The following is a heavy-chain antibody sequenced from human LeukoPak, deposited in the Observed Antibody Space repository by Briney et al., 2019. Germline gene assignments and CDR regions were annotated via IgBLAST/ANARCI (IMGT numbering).Heavy chain of an antibody. V-gene: IGHV4-38-2*01. CDR1: GYSISSGYY. CDR3: AGYAATTVTTDTLIYFDY. Sequence: SETLSLTCAVSGYSISSGYYGCWSRQPAGKGVEWIGSMYHSGSTYYNPSLKSPVTISVDTSKSQFSLKLSSVTAADTAVYYCAGYAATTVTTDTLIYFDYWGQGTLVTVSS. D-gene: IGHD4-17*01. CDR2: MYHSGST. J-gene: IGHJ4*02.